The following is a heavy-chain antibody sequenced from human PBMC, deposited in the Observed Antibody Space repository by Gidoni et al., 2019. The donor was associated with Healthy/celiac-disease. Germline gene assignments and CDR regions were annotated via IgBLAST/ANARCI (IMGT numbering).Heavy chain of an antibody. CDR1: GFTFSSYA. CDR3: AKDRTALRGVPLGH. D-gene: IGHD3-10*01. Sequence: EVQLLESGRGLVQPGGSLRLSCAASGFTFSSYAMRWVRQAPGKGLEWVSAIRGSGGSTYYADSVKGRFTISRDNSKNTLYLQMNSLRAEDTAVYYCAKDRTALRGVPLGHWGQGTLVTVSS. CDR2: IRGSGGST. J-gene: IGHJ1*01. V-gene: IGHV3-23*01.